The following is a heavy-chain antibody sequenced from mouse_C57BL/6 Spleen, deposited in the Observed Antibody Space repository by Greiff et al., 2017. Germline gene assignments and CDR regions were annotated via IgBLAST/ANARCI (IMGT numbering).Heavy chain of an antibody. Sequence: QVQLTESGAELVKPGASVKISCKASGYAFSSYWMNWVKQRPGKGLEWIGQIYPGDGDTNYNGKFKGKATLTADKSSSTAYMQLSSLTSEDSAVYFCARDDGYDENWYCDVWGTGTTVTVSS. V-gene: IGHV1-80*01. D-gene: IGHD2-2*01. CDR2: IYPGDGDT. CDR3: ARDDGYDENWYCDV. J-gene: IGHJ1*03. CDR1: GYAFSSYW.